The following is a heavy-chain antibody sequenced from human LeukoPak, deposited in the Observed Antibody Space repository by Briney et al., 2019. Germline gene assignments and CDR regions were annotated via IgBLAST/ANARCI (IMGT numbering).Heavy chain of an antibody. V-gene: IGHV3-7*01. Sequence: GGSLRLSCVASGFTFSVYWMSWVRQAPGKGLEWVANIKEDGSEKYYVDSVKGRFTISRDNAKNSLYLQMSSLRAEDTAIYYCARGGSWFAPWGQGTLVTVSS. J-gene: IGHJ5*02. D-gene: IGHD3-10*01. CDR1: GFTFSVYW. CDR2: IKEDGSEK. CDR3: ARGGSWFAP.